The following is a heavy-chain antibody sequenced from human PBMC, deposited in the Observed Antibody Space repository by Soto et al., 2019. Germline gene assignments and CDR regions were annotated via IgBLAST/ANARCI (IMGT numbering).Heavy chain of an antibody. Sequence: QVQLVQSGAEVKKPGSSVKVSCKASGGTFSTNTISWVRQAPGQGREWMGGIMPIFGSANYAQKFQDRVTITADEYTRTVYMELSRLRSEDTAVYYCARQFDSDTSGYYYAYWGQGTLVTVSS. CDR2: IMPIFGSA. CDR1: GGTFSTNT. J-gene: IGHJ4*02. CDR3: ARQFDSDTSGYYYAY. D-gene: IGHD3-22*01. V-gene: IGHV1-69*01.